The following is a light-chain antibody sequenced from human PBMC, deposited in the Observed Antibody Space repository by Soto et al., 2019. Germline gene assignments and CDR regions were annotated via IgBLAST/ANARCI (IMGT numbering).Light chain of an antibody. CDR1: QGIVNF. CDR3: QQYNHYPWT. Sequence: DIQMTQSPSILSASVGAGVPFPSRAGQGIVNFLAWFQQKPGRAPELLVYMASILNSGVPSRFGGSGSGTEFTLTISGLQPDDFATYYCQQYNHYPWTFGQGAKVEI. CDR2: MAS. V-gene: IGKV1-5*03. J-gene: IGKJ1*01.